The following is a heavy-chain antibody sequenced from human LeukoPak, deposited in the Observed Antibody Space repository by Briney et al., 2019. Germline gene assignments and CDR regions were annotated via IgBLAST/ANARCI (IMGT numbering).Heavy chain of an antibody. CDR2: VNPKNSDT. Sequence: ASVKVSCKASGYTFTGYYMHWVRQAPGQGLEWVGLVNPKNSDTKYAQKFQGRVTMTRYTSVSTVYMELSRLRSDDTAVYYCARDSRVTNGDYWGQGTLVTVSS. V-gene: IGHV1-2*02. CDR3: ARDSRVTNGDY. CDR1: GYTFTGYY. J-gene: IGHJ4*02. D-gene: IGHD3-10*01.